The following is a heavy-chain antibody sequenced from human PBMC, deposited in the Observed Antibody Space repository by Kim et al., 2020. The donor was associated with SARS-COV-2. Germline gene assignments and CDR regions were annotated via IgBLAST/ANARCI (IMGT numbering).Heavy chain of an antibody. J-gene: IGHJ6*02. D-gene: IGHD2-15*01. CDR1: GYTFTGYY. CDR3: AREGTYDCSGGSCYAMDV. CDR2: ITPNSGGT. Sequence: ASVKVSCKASGYTFTGYYVHWARQAPGQGLEWMGRITPNSGGTKYAQRFQGRVTMTRDTSISTAYMELSRLRSDDTAMYYCAREGTYDCSGGSCYAMDVWGQGTTVTVSS. V-gene: IGHV1-2*06.